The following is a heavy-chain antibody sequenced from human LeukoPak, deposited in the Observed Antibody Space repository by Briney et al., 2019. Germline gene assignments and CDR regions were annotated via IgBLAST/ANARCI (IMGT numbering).Heavy chain of an antibody. CDR3: ATDQDHGYFRQ. Sequence: GGSLRLSCVASGFTFRRYWMTWVRQAPGKKPEWVANIKEDGSEKYYDYSVRGRFTISRDNAKNTLYLDMNSLRAEDTAVFYCATDQDHGYFRQWGQGTLVIVSS. CDR2: IKEDGSEK. CDR1: GFTFRRYW. D-gene: IGHD3-22*01. J-gene: IGHJ1*01. V-gene: IGHV3-7*01.